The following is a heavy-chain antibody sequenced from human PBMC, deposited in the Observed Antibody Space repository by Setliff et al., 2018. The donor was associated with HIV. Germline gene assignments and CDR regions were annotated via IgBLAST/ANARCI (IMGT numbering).Heavy chain of an antibody. D-gene: IGHD3-10*01. J-gene: IGHJ6*02. CDR1: GGSISSYY. CDR2: IYTSESA. V-gene: IGHV4-4*07. Sequence: SETLSLTCTVSGGSISSYYWSWIRQPAGKGLEWIGRIYTSESANYNPSLKRRVTMSVDTSRNHFPLKLTSVTAADTALYYCARVGHFGSGNPLIYYGLDVWGQGTTVTVSS. CDR3: ARVGHFGSGNPLIYYGLDV.